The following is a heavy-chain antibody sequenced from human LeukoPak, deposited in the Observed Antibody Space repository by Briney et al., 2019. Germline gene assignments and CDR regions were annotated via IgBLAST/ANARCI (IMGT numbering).Heavy chain of an antibody. D-gene: IGHD3-9*01. J-gene: IGHJ4*02. CDR1: GFTFSSYW. Sequence: GGSLRLSCAASGFTFSSYWMSWVRQAPGKGLEWVANIKQDGSEKYYVDSVKGRFTISRDNAKNSLYLQMNSLRAEDTAVYYCARGGGHPLRYHRLSKSGFDYWGQGTLVTVSS. V-gene: IGHV3-7*01. CDR3: ARGGGHPLRYHRLSKSGFDY. CDR2: IKQDGSEK.